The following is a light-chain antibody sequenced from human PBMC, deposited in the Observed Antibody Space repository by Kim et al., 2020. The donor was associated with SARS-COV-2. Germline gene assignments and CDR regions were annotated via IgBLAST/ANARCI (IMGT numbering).Light chain of an antibody. J-gene: IGKJ1*01. V-gene: IGKV3-15*01. CDR2: GAA. Sequence: VHQGETASLSRGASESVISSLASYKQKLGQAPRILFYGAAARANGIPARFSGSVSVTEYSLTPRSLQSEVFAVYDCQNYNIGTRTFGQGTKVDIK. CDR3: QNYNIGTRT. CDR1: ESVISS.